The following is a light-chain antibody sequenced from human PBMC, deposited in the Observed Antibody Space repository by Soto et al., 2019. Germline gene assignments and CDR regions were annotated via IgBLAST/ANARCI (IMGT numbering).Light chain of an antibody. CDR3: QERSNWPYT. J-gene: IGKJ2*01. CDR2: DAS. V-gene: IGKV3-11*01. Sequence: EIVLTQSPATLSLSPGERATLSCTASQSVSSSLAWYQQKTGQPPRLLIYDASNRATDIPARFSGGGSGTDFTLTISSLKPEDFAVYYCQERSNWPYTFGQGTKLEI. CDR1: QSVSSS.